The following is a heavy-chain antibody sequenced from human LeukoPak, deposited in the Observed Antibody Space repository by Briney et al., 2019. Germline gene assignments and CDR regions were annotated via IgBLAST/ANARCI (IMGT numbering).Heavy chain of an antibody. V-gene: IGHV3-33*01. J-gene: IGHJ4*02. CDR1: GFTFSSFG. CDR3: ARVYDRYSSGWYSPYLDY. CDR2: IWYDGSNK. Sequence: QTGGSLRLSCAASGFTFSSFGMHWVRQAPGKGLEWVAVIWYDGSNKYYADSVKGRFTISRDNAKNSLYLQMNSLRAEDTAVYYCARVYDRYSSGWYSPYLDYWGQGTLVTVSS. D-gene: IGHD6-19*01.